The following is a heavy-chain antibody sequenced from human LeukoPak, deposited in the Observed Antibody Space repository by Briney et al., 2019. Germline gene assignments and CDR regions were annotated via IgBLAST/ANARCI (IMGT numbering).Heavy chain of an antibody. J-gene: IGHJ4*02. CDR3: AKNRGGSYYSGCDY. Sequence: PGGSLRLSCAASGFTFSSYAMNWVRQAPGKGLEWVSAVRVSDAGTSYADSVKGRFTISRDNSKNTLYLQMHSVRAEDSGVYYCAKNRGGSYYSGCDYWGQGTLVTVSS. CDR2: VRVSDAGT. V-gene: IGHV3-23*01. D-gene: IGHD1-26*01. CDR1: GFTFSSYA.